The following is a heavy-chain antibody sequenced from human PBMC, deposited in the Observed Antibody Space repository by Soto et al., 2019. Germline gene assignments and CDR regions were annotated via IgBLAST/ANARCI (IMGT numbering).Heavy chain of an antibody. V-gene: IGHV1-2*04. Sequence: QVQLVQSGAEVKKPGASVKVSCKASGYTFTGYYMHWVRQAPAQGLEWMGWINPNSGGTNYAQKFEGWVTMTRDTSISTAYMELSRLRSDDTAVYYCARDPFYGDYSAYYYMDGWGKGTPVTVSS. CDR2: INPNSGGT. J-gene: IGHJ6*03. D-gene: IGHD4-17*01. CDR1: GYTFTGYY. CDR3: ARDPFYGDYSAYYYMDG.